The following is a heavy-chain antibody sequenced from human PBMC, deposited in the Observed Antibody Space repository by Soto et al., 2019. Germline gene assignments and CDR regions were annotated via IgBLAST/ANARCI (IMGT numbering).Heavy chain of an antibody. CDR2: ISTYSGDT. CDR3: ARHHGPTTSENWFDP. D-gene: IGHD5-12*01. CDR1: GYTFFTYD. V-gene: IGHV1-18*01. Sequence: QVHLVQSGVEVKTPGASVKVSCQASGYTFFTYDISWVRQAPGQGLEWMGWISTYSGDTKYAQKFQGRVTMTTDTSTTTAYLELRSLRSDYTAVYYCARHHGPTTSENWFDPWGKGTLVNVSS. J-gene: IGHJ5*02.